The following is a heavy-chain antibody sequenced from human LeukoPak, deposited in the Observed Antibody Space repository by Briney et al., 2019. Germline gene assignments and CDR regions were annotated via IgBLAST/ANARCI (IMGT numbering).Heavy chain of an antibody. D-gene: IGHD2/OR15-2a*01. Sequence: GGSLRLSCAASGNYWMHWVRQAPGKGLVWVSHINSDGSWTSYADSVKGRLTISKDNAKNTVYLQLNNLRAEDTAVYYCVSFYETYWGRGTLVTVSS. CDR1: GNYW. J-gene: IGHJ4*02. V-gene: IGHV3-74*01. CDR2: INSDGSWT. CDR3: VSFYETY.